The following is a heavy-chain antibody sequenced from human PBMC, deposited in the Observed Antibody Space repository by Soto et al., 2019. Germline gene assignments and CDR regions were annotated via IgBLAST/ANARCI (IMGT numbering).Heavy chain of an antibody. CDR3: ARLEGLATISYYFDF. J-gene: IGHJ4*02. CDR2: IYYREST. V-gene: IGHV4-31*03. CDR1: GGSIGSGGYY. Sequence: SETLSLTCTVSGGSIGSGGYYWSWIRQHPGKGLEWIGYIYYRESTYYTPSLQTRVTISLDKSKSQFSLKLNSVTAADSAVYFCARLEGLATISYYFDFWGPGALVTVSS. D-gene: IGHD3-9*01.